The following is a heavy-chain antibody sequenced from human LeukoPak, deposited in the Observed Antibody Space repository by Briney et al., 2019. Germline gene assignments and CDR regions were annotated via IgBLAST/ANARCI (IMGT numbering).Heavy chain of an antibody. V-gene: IGHV3-66*01. CDR2: IYSGGST. Sequence: GGSLRLSCAASGFTVSSNYMSWVRQAPGKGLEWVSVIYSGGSTYYADSVKGRFTISRDDYKNTLYLQMNSLRAEDTAVYYCAGAPQQLVLFDAFDIWGQGTMVTVSS. CDR1: GFTVSSNY. CDR3: AGAPQQLVLFDAFDI. D-gene: IGHD6-13*01. J-gene: IGHJ3*02.